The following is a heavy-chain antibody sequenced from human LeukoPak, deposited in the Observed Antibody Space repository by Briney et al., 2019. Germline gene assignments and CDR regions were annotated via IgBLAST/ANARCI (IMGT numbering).Heavy chain of an antibody. J-gene: IGHJ4*02. CDR3: ARGARGFDY. CDR1: GFTFSIYW. CDR2: IKQDGSEK. V-gene: IGHV3-7*01. Sequence: PGGSLRLSCAASGFTFSIYWMSWVRQAPGKGLEWVANIKQDGSEKYYVDSVKGRFTISRDNGRNSLYLQMNSLRAEDTAVYYCARGARGFDYWGQGTLVTVSS.